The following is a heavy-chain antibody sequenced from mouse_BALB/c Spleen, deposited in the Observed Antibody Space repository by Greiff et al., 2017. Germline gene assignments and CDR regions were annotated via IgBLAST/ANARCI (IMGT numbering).Heavy chain of an antibody. CDR3: ALMIPFAY. Sequence: QVHVKQSGAELARPGASVKMSCKASGYTFTSYTMHWVKQRPGQGLEWIGYINPSSGYTNYNQKFKDKATLTADKSSSTAYMQLSSLTSEDSAVYYCALMIPFAYWGQGTLVTVSA. V-gene: IGHV1-4*01. J-gene: IGHJ3*01. CDR2: INPSSGYT. D-gene: IGHD2-3*01. CDR1: GYTFTSYT.